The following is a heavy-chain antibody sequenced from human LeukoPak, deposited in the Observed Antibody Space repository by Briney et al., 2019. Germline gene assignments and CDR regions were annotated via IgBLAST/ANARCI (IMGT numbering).Heavy chain of an antibody. CDR1: EYTFTGYY. D-gene: IGHD4-17*01. CDR3: ARTLVDGDYFFDY. V-gene: IGHV1-18*04. CDR2: ISAYNGNT. J-gene: IGHJ4*02. Sequence: ASVKVSCKASEYTFTGYYMYWVRQAPGQGLEWMGWISAYNGNTNYAQKLQGRVTMTTDTSTSTAYMELRSLRSDDTAVYYCARTLVDGDYFFDYWGQGTLVTVSS.